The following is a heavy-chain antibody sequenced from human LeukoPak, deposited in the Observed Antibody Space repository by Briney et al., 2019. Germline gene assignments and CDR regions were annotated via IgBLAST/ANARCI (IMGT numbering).Heavy chain of an antibody. Sequence: SETLSFTCTVSGGSIGSGGYYWSWIRQHPGKGLEWIGYIYYSGSTYYNPSLKSRVTISVDTSKNQFSQKLSSVTAADTAVYYCATSGGGDILTGYYRFDYWGQGTLVTVSS. D-gene: IGHD3-9*01. CDR1: GGSIGSGGYY. CDR2: IYYSGST. J-gene: IGHJ4*02. V-gene: IGHV4-31*03. CDR3: ATSGGGDILTGYYRFDY.